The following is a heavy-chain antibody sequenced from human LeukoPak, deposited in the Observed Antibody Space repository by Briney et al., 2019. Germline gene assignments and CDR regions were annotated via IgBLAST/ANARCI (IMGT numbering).Heavy chain of an antibody. CDR2: INHSGST. CDR1: GYSISSGYY. Sequence: PSETLSLTCTVSGYSISSGYYWGWIRQPPGKGLEWIGSINHSGSTYYNPSLKSRVTISVDTSKNQFSLKLSSVTAADTAVYYCARVLPRGYYFDYWGQGTQVTVSS. CDR3: ARVLPRGYYFDY. J-gene: IGHJ4*02. V-gene: IGHV4-38-2*02.